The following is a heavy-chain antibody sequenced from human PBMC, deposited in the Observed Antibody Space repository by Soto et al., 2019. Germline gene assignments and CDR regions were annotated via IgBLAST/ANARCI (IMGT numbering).Heavy chain of an antibody. V-gene: IGHV4-59*01. CDR2: IYYSGST. D-gene: IGHD5-12*01. CDR3: ARDRGYSDR. CDR1: GGSISSYY. Sequence: QVQLQESGPGLVKPSETLSLTCTVSGGSISSYYWSWIRQPPGKGLEWIGYIYYSGSTNYNPSLKSRVTISVDTSKNQFSLKLSSVTAADTAVYYCARDRGYSDRWGQGTLVTVSS. J-gene: IGHJ5*02.